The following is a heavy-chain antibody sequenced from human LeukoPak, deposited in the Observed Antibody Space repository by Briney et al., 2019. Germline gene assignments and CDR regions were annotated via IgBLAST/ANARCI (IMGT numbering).Heavy chain of an antibody. D-gene: IGHD4-17*01. V-gene: IGHV3-23*01. CDR2: ISGSGGST. Sequence: GGSLRLSCAVSGFTFSSHAMNWVRQAPGKGLEWVSTISGSGGSTYYADSVKGRFTISRDNSKNTLYLQMNSLRAEDTAVYYCAVVYGDYNPGAFDIWGQGTMVTVSS. J-gene: IGHJ3*02. CDR3: AVVYGDYNPGAFDI. CDR1: GFTFSSHA.